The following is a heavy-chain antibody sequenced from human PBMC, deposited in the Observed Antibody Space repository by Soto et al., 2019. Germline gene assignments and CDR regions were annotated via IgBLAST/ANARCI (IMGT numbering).Heavy chain of an antibody. CDR3: AREEAQYQLLHSYYYMDV. CDR2: IIPIFGMA. CDR1: GGTFSSYT. J-gene: IGHJ6*03. V-gene: IGHV1-69*08. D-gene: IGHD2-2*01. Sequence: QVQLVQSGAEVKKPGSSVKVSYKASGGTFSSYTINWVRQAPGQGLEWMGRIIPIFGMANYAQKFQGRVTITADESTSTAYMQLSSLRSEDTGLYYCAREEAQYQLLHSYYYMDVWGKGTTVTVSS.